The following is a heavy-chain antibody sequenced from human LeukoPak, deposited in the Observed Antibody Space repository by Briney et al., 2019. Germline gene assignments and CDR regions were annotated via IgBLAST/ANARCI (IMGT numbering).Heavy chain of an antibody. CDR1: GFTFNNYA. V-gene: IGHV3-30*02. Sequence: QPGGSLRLSCAASGFTFNNYATNWVRQAPGKGLEWVAFIRYDGSNKYYTDSVKGRFTISRDNSKNTLYLQMNSLRAEDTAVYYCARESYDSSGYYYGHFDPWGQGTLVTVSS. CDR2: IRYDGSNK. CDR3: ARESYDSSGYYYGHFDP. J-gene: IGHJ5*02. D-gene: IGHD3-22*01.